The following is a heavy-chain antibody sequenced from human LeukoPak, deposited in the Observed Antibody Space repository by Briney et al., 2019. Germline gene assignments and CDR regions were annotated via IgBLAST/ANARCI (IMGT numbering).Heavy chain of an antibody. CDR1: GYTFTGYY. D-gene: IGHD3-3*01. J-gene: IGHJ4*02. Sequence: ASVKVSCKASGYTFTGYYMHWVRQAPGQGLEWMGRINPNSGGTNYAQKFQGRVTMTRNTSISTAYMELSRLRSDDTAVYYCASFWIKGDHPFDYWGQGTLVTVSS. CDR2: INPNSGGT. V-gene: IGHV1-2*06. CDR3: ASFWIKGDHPFDY.